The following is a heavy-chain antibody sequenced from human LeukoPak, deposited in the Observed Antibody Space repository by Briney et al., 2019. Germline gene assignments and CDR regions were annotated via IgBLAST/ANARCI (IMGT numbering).Heavy chain of an antibody. CDR1: GYSISSGYY. V-gene: IGHV4-38-2*02. CDR2: IYHSGSS. J-gene: IGHJ5*02. Sequence: SETLSLTCTVSGYSISSGYYWGWIRQPPGKGLEWIGSIYHSGSSYYNPSLKSRVTISVDTSKNQFSLKQSSVTAADTAVCYCARGGIASRPSCWFDPWGQGTQVTVSS. D-gene: IGHD6-6*01. CDR3: ARGGIASRPSCWFDP.